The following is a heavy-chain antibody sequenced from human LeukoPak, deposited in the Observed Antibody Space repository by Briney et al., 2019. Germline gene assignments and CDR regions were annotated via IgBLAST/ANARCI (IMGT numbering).Heavy chain of an antibody. Sequence: SETLSLTCTVSGESISGFYWTWIRRPPGKGLEWIGYIYYSGSTNYNPSLKSRVTISVDTSKNQFSLKLSSVTAADTAVYYCARGVVIAPQTFDYWGQGTLVTVSS. D-gene: IGHD2-21*01. CDR1: GESISGFY. V-gene: IGHV4-59*01. J-gene: IGHJ4*02. CDR2: IYYSGST. CDR3: ARGVVIAPQTFDY.